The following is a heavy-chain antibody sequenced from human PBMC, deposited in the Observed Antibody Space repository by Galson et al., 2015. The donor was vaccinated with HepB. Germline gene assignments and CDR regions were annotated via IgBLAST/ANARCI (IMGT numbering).Heavy chain of an antibody. CDR3: AKEGRIEYQGDYGMDV. V-gene: IGHV3-30*18. Sequence: SLRLSCAASGFTFSSYGMHWVRQAPGKGLEWVAVISYDGSNKYYADSVKGRFTISRDNSKNTLYLQMNSLRAEDTAVYYCAKEGRIEYQGDYGMDVWGQGTTVTVSS. CDR2: ISYDGSNK. J-gene: IGHJ6*02. CDR1: GFTFSSYG. D-gene: IGHD2-2*01.